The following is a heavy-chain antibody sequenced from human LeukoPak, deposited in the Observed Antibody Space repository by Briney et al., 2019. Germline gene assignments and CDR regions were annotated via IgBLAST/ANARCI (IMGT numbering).Heavy chain of an antibody. J-gene: IGHJ4*02. CDR1: GYTFTSYG. D-gene: IGHD5-18*01. CDR2: IIPILGIA. CDR3: ALTPDTAMVTASYYFDY. Sequence: APVKVSCKASGYTFTSYGISWVRQAPGQGLEWMGRIIPILGIANYAQKFQGRVTITADKSTSTAYMELSSLRSEDTAVYYCALTPDTAMVTASYYFDYWGQGTLVTVSS. V-gene: IGHV1-69*04.